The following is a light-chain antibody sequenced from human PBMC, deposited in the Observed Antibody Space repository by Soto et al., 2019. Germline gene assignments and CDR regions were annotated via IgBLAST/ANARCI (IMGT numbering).Light chain of an antibody. Sequence: AIQMTQSPSSLSASVGDRVTITCRASQGIRNDLGWYQQKPGKAPKLLIYAASSLQSGVPARFSGSGSATEFTLSISSLQPDDFATYYCQQYGTSSRTFGQGTKVDIK. CDR2: AAS. J-gene: IGKJ1*01. CDR1: QGIRND. CDR3: QQYGTSSRT. V-gene: IGKV1-6*01.